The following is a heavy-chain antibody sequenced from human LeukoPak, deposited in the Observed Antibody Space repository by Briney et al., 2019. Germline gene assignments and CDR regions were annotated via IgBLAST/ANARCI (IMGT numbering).Heavy chain of an antibody. Sequence: GESLKISCKGSGYSFTSYWIGWVRQMPGKGLEWMGIIYPGDSDTRYSPSFQGQVTISADKSISTAYLQWSSLKASDTAMYYCARGGRWLRPPTGYFDLWGRGTLVTVSS. V-gene: IGHV5-51*01. CDR3: ARGGRWLRPPTGYFDL. CDR1: GYSFTSYW. CDR2: IYPGDSDT. J-gene: IGHJ2*01. D-gene: IGHD5-24*01.